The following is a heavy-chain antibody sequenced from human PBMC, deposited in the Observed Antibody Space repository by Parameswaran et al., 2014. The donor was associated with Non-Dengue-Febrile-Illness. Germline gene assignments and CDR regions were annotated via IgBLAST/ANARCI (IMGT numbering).Heavy chain of an antibody. J-gene: IGHJ3*02. V-gene: IGHV3-23*01. Sequence: VRQAPGKGLEWVSAISGSGGSTYYADSVKGRFTISRDNSKNTLYLQMNSLRAEDTAVYYCAKALNAFDIWGQGTMVTVSS. CDR3: AKALNAFDI. CDR2: ISGSGGST.